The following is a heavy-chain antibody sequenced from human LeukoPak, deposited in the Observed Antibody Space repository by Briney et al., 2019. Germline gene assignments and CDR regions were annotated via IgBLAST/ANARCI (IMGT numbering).Heavy chain of an antibody. CDR1: GGSFSGYY. Sequence: PSETLSLTCAVYGGSFSGYYWSWIRQPPGKGLEWIGEINHSGSTNYNPSLKSRVTISVDTSKNQFSLKLSSVTAADTAVYYCARGVRFGELLPLDYWGQGTLVTVSS. CDR3: ARGVRFGELLPLDY. V-gene: IGHV4-34*01. J-gene: IGHJ4*02. D-gene: IGHD3-10*01. CDR2: INHSGST.